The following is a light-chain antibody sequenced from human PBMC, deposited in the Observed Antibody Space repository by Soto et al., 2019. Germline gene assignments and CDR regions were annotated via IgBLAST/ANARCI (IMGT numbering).Light chain of an antibody. J-gene: IGLJ1*01. CDR2: VVS. V-gene: IGLV2-14*01. Sequence: QSALTQPASVSGSPGQSITISCTGTSSDVGGYNYVSWYQQHPDKAPKLMIYVVSNRPSGVSNRFAGSKSGNTASLTISGLQAEDEADYCCSSYTSSDTPDVFGTGTKVTVL. CDR3: SSYTSSDTPDV. CDR1: SSDVGGYNY.